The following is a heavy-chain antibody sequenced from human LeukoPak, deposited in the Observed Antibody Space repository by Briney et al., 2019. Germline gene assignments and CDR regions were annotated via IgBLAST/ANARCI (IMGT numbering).Heavy chain of an antibody. D-gene: IGHD3-10*01. Sequence: PSETLSLTCTVSGGSISSSSYYWGWIRQPPGKGLEWIGSIYYSGSTYYNPSLKSRVTISVDTSKNQCSLKLSSVTAADTAVYYCARHRYYYRSGSYYGAPYYMDVWGKGTTVTISS. CDR3: ARHRYYYRSGSYYGAPYYMDV. CDR1: GGSISSSSYY. J-gene: IGHJ6*03. V-gene: IGHV4-39*01. CDR2: IYYSGST.